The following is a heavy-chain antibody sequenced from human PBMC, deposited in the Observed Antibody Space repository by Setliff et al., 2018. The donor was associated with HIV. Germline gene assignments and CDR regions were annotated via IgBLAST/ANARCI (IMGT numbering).Heavy chain of an antibody. D-gene: IGHD1-26*01. CDR1: GGSISDSH. CDR3: ANDRYTGSYYPDF. V-gene: IGHV4-4*07. J-gene: IGHJ4*01. Sequence: ASETLSLTCSVSGGSISDSHWSWIRQPAGKGLEWLGRFYTNGNTYYNPSLRSRVTVSVDTSKNRFTLKMTYMTAADTAIYCCANDRYTGSYYPDFWGRGIPVTVSS. CDR2: FYTNGNT.